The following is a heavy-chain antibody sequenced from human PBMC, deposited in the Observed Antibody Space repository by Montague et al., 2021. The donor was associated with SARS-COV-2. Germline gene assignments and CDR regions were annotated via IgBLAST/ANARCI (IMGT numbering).Heavy chain of an antibody. Sequence: XAISGDSVSSHSATWNWVRQSPSRGLEWLGGTYYRSKWYNDYAVSVRGRVTINPDTSKNRFSLQLNSVTPEDTAIYYCTSGREGNYNVMDVWGQGTTVTVSS. CDR2: TYYRSKWYN. CDR1: GDSVSSHSAT. CDR3: TSGREGNYNVMDV. D-gene: IGHD1-1*01. V-gene: IGHV6-1*01. J-gene: IGHJ6*02.